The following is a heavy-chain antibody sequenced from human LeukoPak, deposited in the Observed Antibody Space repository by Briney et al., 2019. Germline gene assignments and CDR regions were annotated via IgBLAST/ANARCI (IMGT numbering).Heavy chain of an antibody. CDR3: ARGGSGYYDTSGFDP. CDR1: GGSISRYY. V-gene: IGHV4-59*12. D-gene: IGHD3-22*01. J-gene: IGHJ5*02. CDR2: IYYSGST. Sequence: PSETLSLTCTVSGGSISRYYWSWIRQPPGKGLEWIGYIYYSGSTNYNPSLKSRVTISVDTSKNQFSLKLSSVTAADTAVYYCARGGSGYYDTSGFDPWGQGTLVTVSS.